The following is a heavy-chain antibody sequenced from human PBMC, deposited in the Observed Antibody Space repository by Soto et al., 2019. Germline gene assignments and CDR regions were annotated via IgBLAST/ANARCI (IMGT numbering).Heavy chain of an antibody. J-gene: IGHJ4*02. CDR2: ISSGRSNK. Sequence: GGSLRLSCAASGFTFSSYSMNWVRQAPGKGLEWVSVISSGRSNKYYADSVKGRFTISRDNAKNTLYLQMNSLRAEDTAVYYCAKDPGLRYSGYDHIDYWGQGTLVTVSS. D-gene: IGHD5-12*01. V-gene: IGHV3-21*01. CDR3: AKDPGLRYSGYDHIDY. CDR1: GFTFSSYS.